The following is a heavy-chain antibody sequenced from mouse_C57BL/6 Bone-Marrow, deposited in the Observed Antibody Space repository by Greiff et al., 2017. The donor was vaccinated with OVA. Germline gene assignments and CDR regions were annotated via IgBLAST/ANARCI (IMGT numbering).Heavy chain of an antibody. CDR1: GYTFTDYY. V-gene: IGHV1-26*01. Sequence: EVQLQQSGPELVKPGASVKISCKASGYTFTDYYMNWVKQSHGKSLEWIGDINPNNGGTSYNQKFKGKATLTVDKSSSTAYMELRSLTSEDSAGYYCARNYGSSYDTFAYWGQGTLVTVSA. CDR2: INPNNGGT. CDR3: ARNYGSSYDTFAY. J-gene: IGHJ3*01. D-gene: IGHD1-1*01.